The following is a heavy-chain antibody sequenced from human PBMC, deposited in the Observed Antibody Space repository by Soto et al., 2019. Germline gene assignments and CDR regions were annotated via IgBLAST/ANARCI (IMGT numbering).Heavy chain of an antibody. CDR3: ARHVQWLVTFDY. V-gene: IGHV4-59*08. CDR2: IYYSGST. CDR1: GFTFSDYY. D-gene: IGHD6-19*01. J-gene: IGHJ4*02. Sequence: GSLRLSCAASGFTFSDYYMSWIRQAPGKGLEWIGYIYYSGSTNYNPSLKSRVTISVDTSKNQFSLKLSSVTAADTAVYYCARHVQWLVTFDYWGQGTLVTVSS.